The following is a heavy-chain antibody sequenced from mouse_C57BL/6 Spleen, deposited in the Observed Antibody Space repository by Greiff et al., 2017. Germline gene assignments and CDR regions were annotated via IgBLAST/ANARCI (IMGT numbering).Heavy chain of an antibody. CDR3: ARRGARGYYAMDY. V-gene: IGHV1-61*01. Sequence: QVQLQQPGAELVRPGSSVKLSCKASGYTFTSYWMDWVKQRPGQGLEWIGNIYPSDSETHYNQKFKDKATLTVDKSSSTAYMQLSSLTSEDSAVYYCARRGARGYYAMDYWGQGTSVTVSS. J-gene: IGHJ4*01. CDR2: IYPSDSET. CDR1: GYTFTSYW.